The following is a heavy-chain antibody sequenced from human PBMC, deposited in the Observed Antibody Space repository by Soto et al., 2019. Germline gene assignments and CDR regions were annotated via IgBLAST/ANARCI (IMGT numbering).Heavy chain of an antibody. CDR2: ISYDGSNK. Sequence: PGGSLRLSSAACGFTFRSYAMHWVRQAPDKGLEWVAVISYDGSNKYYADSVKGRFTISRDNSKNTLYLQMNSLGAEDTAVYYSAKDNEDSDCLDDYYGMDVWGQGTTVTVSS. CDR1: GFTFRSYA. CDR3: AKDNEDSDCLDDYYGMDV. V-gene: IGHV3-30-3*01. D-gene: IGHD5-18*01. J-gene: IGHJ6*02.